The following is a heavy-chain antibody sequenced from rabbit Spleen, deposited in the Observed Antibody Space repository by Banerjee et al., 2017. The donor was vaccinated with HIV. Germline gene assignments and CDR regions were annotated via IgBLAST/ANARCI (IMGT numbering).Heavy chain of an antibody. CDR2: IGTSSGTT. V-gene: IGHV1S45*01. CDR1: GFSFSSSYW. D-gene: IGHD1-1*01. J-gene: IGHJ4*01. Sequence: QEQLEESGGDLVKPEGSLTLTCTASGFSFSSSYWMCWVRQAPGKGLEWIACIGTSSGTTYYASWAKGRFTITRSTSLNTVTLQLASLTAADTATYFCARRAGVSNSDYYFNLWGQGTLVTVS. CDR3: ARRAGVSNSDYYFNL.